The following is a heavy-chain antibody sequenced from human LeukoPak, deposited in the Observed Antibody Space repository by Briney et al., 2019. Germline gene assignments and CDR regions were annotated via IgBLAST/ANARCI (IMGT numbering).Heavy chain of an antibody. CDR2: ASIGSDGNSK. V-gene: IGHV3-30*02. Sequence: PGGSLRLSCATSGFTFSTYGMYWVRQAPGKGLEWVAASIGSDGNSKYYGESVKGRFTISRDISKNTLYLQMNSLRGDDTAVYYCARQITMIDKGVGYWGQGTLVTVSS. D-gene: IGHD3-22*01. CDR3: ARQITMIDKGVGY. J-gene: IGHJ4*02. CDR1: GFTFSTYG.